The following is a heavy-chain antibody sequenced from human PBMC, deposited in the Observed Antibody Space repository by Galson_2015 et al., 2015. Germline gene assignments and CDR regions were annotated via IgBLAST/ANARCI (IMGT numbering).Heavy chain of an antibody. V-gene: IGHV3-11*01. CDR1: GFTFSDYY. Sequence: SLRLSCAASGFTFSDYYMSWIRQAPGKGLEWVSYISSSGSTIYYADSVKGRFTISRDNAKNSPYLQMNSLRAEDTAVYYCASAAGTWSYYYYYYMDVWGKGTTVTVSS. J-gene: IGHJ6*03. CDR2: ISSSGSTI. D-gene: IGHD6-13*01. CDR3: ASAAGTWSYYYYYYMDV.